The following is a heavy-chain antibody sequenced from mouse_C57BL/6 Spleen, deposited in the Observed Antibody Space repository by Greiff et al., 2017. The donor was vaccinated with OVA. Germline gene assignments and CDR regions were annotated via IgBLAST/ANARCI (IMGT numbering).Heavy chain of an antibody. J-gene: IGHJ1*03. Sequence: EVQLQQSGAELVRPGASVKLSCTASGFNIKDDYMPWVKQRPEQGLEWIGWIDPENGDTEYASKFQGKATITADTSSNTAYLQLSSLTSEDTAVYYCTFYGSSYNWYFDVWGTGTTVTVSS. CDR3: TFYGSSYNWYFDV. CDR1: GFNIKDDY. D-gene: IGHD1-1*01. CDR2: IDPENGDT. V-gene: IGHV14-4*01.